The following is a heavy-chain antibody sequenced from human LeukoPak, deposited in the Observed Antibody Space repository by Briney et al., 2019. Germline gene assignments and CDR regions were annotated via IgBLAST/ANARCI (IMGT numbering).Heavy chain of an antibody. Sequence: PSETLSLTCAVYGGSFSGYYWSWIRQPPGKGLEWIGEINHSGSTYYNPSLKSRVTISVDTSKNQFSLKLSSVTAADTAVYYCARLDTMIVVAWGQGTLVTVSS. D-gene: IGHD3-22*01. V-gene: IGHV4-34*01. CDR1: GGSFSGYY. CDR2: INHSGST. J-gene: IGHJ5*02. CDR3: ARLDTMIVVA.